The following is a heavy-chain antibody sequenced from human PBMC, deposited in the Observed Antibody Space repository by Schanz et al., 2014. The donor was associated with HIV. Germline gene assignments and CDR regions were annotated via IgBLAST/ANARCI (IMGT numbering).Heavy chain of an antibody. CDR2: ISWSGRNR. V-gene: IGHV3-9*01. CDR1: GFRFDDCA. CDR3: VKGWSHEREEGEE. D-gene: IGHD2-8*01. J-gene: IGHJ4*02. Sequence: EVQLVESGGGSVQPGRSLRLSCEASGFRFDDCAMHWVRQVPEKGLEWVSGISWSGRNRGYADSVRGRFTISRDNAKNSLYLQMNSLTTGDTATYYCVKGWSHEREEGEEWGRGIMVTASS.